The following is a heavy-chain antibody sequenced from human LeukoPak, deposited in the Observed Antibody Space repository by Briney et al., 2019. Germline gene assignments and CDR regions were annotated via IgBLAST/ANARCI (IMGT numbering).Heavy chain of an antibody. CDR3: ARGFARGIGDPFDH. Sequence: ASVKVSCKASGYTFTGYYMHWVRQAPGQGLEWMGWINPNSGGTNYAQKFQGRVTMTRDTSISTAYMELSRLRSDDTAVYYCARGFARGIGDPFDHWGQGTLVTVSS. CDR1: GYTFTGYY. V-gene: IGHV1-2*02. CDR2: INPNSGGT. J-gene: IGHJ4*02. D-gene: IGHD2-21*02.